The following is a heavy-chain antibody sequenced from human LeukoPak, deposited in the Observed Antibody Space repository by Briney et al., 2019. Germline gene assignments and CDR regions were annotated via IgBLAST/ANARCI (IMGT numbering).Heavy chain of an antibody. CDR3: ARHRYYYRSGSYYGAPYYMDV. J-gene: IGHJ6*03. V-gene: IGHV4-34*01. Sequence: SETLSLTCAVYGGSFSGYYWSWIRQSPGKGLEWIGEINHSGSTNFNPSLKSRATISVDTSKNQFSLKLSSVTAADTAVYYCARHRYYYRSGSYYGAPYYMDVWGKGTTVTISS. D-gene: IGHD3-10*01. CDR1: GGSFSGYY. CDR2: INHSGST.